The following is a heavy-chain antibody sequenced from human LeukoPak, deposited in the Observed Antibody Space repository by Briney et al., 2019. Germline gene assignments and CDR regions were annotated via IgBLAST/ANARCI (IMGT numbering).Heavy chain of an antibody. J-gene: IGHJ6*03. V-gene: IGHV3-23*01. CDR2: ISGSGGST. Sequence: GGSLRLSCAASGFTFSSYAMSWVRQAPGKGLEWVSAISGSGGSTYYADSVKGRFTISRDNSKNTLYLQMNSLRAEDTAVYYCAKDQRGRITIFGVVISYMDVWGKGTTVTVSS. CDR1: GFTFSSYA. CDR3: AKDQRGRITIFGVVISYMDV. D-gene: IGHD3-3*01.